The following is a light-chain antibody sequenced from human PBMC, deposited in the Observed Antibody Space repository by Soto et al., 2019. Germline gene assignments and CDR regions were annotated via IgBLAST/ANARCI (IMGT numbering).Light chain of an antibody. Sequence: DIVMTQTPLSSPVTLGQPASISCRSSQRLVHSDGNTYLSWLQQRPGQPPRLLIYKSSNRFSGVPDRFSGSGAGTDFTLKISRMEAEDFGVYYCMQATQFPWTFGQGTKVEIK. J-gene: IGKJ1*01. CDR3: MQATQFPWT. V-gene: IGKV2-24*01. CDR2: KSS. CDR1: QRLVHSDGNTY.